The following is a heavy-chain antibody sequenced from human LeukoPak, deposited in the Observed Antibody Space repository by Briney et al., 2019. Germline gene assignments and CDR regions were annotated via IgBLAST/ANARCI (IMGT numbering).Heavy chain of an antibody. V-gene: IGHV4-34*01. J-gene: IGHJ4*02. CDR2: INHSGST. CDR3: ARGGVGYSYGEVWEY. D-gene: IGHD5-18*01. Sequence: KPSETLSLTCAVYGGSFSGYYWSWIRQPPGKGLEWIGEINHSGSTNYNPSLKSRVTISVDTSKNQFSLKLSSVTAADTAAYYCARGGVGYSYGEVWEYWGQGTLVTVSS. CDR1: GGSFSGYY.